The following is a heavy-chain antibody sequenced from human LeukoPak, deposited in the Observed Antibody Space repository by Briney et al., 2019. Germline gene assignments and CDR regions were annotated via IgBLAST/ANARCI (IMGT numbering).Heavy chain of an antibody. Sequence: ASVTVSCKASGGTFSRSAMSWVRQAPGQGLEWMGGIIAVFGSPNYAQTFQGRVTITADESTSTAYMELSSLRSEDTAVYYCARGEVPPHYFDYWGQGTLVTVSS. CDR3: ARGEVPPHYFDY. J-gene: IGHJ4*02. V-gene: IGHV1-69*13. CDR2: IIAVFGSP. CDR1: GGTFSRSA.